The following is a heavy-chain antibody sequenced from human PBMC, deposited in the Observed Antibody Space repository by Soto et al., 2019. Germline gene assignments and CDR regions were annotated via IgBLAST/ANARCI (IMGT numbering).Heavy chain of an antibody. J-gene: IGHJ3*01. CDR2: IHYYGSNK. Sequence: LRVSCAASGFTFSSYGMHWVRRAPGKGLGRVAVIHYYGSNKYNADSVKGQSTISSDNSKNTLYLQMNSLRAEDTAVYYCAKRGPPRTFGEVIVSDAIDVWGQGTMVTVSS. D-gene: IGHD3-16*02. CDR3: AKRGPPRTFGEVIVSDAIDV. V-gene: IGHV3-30*18. CDR1: GFTFSSYG.